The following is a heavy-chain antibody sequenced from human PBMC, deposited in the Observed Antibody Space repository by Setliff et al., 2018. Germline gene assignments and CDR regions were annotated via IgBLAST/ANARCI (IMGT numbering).Heavy chain of an antibody. J-gene: IGHJ4*02. D-gene: IGHD6-19*01. V-gene: IGHV4-4*07. CDR1: GGSISGFNY. CDR3: ARGRAGHSGH. CDR2: IYTSWST. Sequence: PSETLSLTCTVSGGSISGFNYWTWIRQPAGKGLEWIGQIYTSWSTNYYNPSLKSRVTISVDTSKNQFSLKLSSVTAADTAVYYCARGRAGHSGHWGQGTLVTVSS.